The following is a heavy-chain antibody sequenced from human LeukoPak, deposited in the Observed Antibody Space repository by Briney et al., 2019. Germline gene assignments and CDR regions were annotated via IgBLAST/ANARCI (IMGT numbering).Heavy chain of an antibody. V-gene: IGHV1-69*13. D-gene: IGHD3-10*01. J-gene: IGHJ4*02. Sequence: SVKVSCKASGGTFSSYAISWVRQAPGQGLEWMGGIIPIFGTANYAQKFQGRVTITADESTSTAYMELSSLRSEDTAVYYCARSAAMVRGELNWGRFDYWGQGTLVTVSS. CDR1: GGTFSSYA. CDR3: ARSAAMVRGELNWGRFDY. CDR2: IIPIFGTA.